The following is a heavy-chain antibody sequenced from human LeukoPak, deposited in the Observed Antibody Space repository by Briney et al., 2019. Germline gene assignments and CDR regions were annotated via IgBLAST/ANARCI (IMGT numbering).Heavy chain of an antibody. V-gene: IGHV1-2*02. CDR3: ARGGEFLLRYFDWLLWY. D-gene: IGHD3-9*01. CDR1: GYTFTGYY. Sequence: ASVKVSCKASGYTFTGYYMHWVRQAPGQGLEWMGWINPNSGGTNYAQKFRGRVTMTRDTSISTAYMELSRLRSDDTAVYYCARGGEFLLRYFDWLLWYWGQGTLVTVSS. J-gene: IGHJ4*02. CDR2: INPNSGGT.